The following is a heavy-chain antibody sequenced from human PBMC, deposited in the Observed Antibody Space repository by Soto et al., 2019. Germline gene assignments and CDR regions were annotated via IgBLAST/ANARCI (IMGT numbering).Heavy chain of an antibody. CDR2: ISSSGSTI. D-gene: IGHD1-7*01. V-gene: IGHV3-11*01. J-gene: IGHJ4*02. CDR3: ARARGYNWNYILGSFDY. CDR1: GFTFSDYY. Sequence: GGSLRLSCAASGFTFSDYYMSWIRQAPGKGLEWVSYISSSGSTIYYADSVKGRFTISRDNAKNSLYLQMNSLRAEDTAVYYCARARGYNWNYILGSFDYWGQGTLVTVSS.